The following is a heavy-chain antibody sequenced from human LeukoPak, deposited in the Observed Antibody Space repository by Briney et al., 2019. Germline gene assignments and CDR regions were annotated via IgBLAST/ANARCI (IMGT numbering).Heavy chain of an antibody. CDR3: ARAGLTFFDWYQNYYYAMDV. Sequence: SETLSLTCTVSGGSISSSSYYWGWIRQPPGKGLEWIGSIYYSGSTYYNPSLKSRVTISVDTSKNRFSLKLSSVTAADTAVYYCARAGLTFFDWYQNYYYAMDVWGQGTAVTVSS. CDR2: IYYSGST. D-gene: IGHD3-3*02. V-gene: IGHV4-39*07. CDR1: GGSISSSSYY. J-gene: IGHJ6*02.